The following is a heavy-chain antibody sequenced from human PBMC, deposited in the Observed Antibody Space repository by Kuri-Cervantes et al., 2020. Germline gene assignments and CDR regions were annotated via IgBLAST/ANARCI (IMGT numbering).Heavy chain of an antibody. J-gene: IGHJ4*02. D-gene: IGHD2-2*01. CDR1: GYTFTSYY. CDR3: ARVSIPYCSSTSCHFRG. V-gene: IGHV1-46*01. CDR2: INPSGGST. Sequence: ASVKVSCKASGYTFTSYYMHWVRQAPGQGLEWMGIINPSGGSTSYARKFQGRVTMTRDTSTSTVYMELSSLRSEDTAVYYCARVSIPYCSSTSCHFRGWGQGTLVTVSS.